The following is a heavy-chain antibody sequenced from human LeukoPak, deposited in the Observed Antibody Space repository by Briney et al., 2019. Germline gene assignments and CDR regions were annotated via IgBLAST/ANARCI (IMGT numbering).Heavy chain of an antibody. CDR3: ARVVAIVVVTAIPDAFDI. V-gene: IGHV4-30-4*01. J-gene: IGHJ3*02. Sequence: PSQTLSLTCTVSGGSISSGDYYWSWIRQPPGKGLEWIGYIYYSGSTYYNPSLKSRVTISVDTCKNQFSLKLSSVTAADTAVYYCARVVAIVVVTAIPDAFDIWGQGTMVTVSS. CDR1: GGSISSGDYY. CDR2: IYYSGST. D-gene: IGHD2-21*02.